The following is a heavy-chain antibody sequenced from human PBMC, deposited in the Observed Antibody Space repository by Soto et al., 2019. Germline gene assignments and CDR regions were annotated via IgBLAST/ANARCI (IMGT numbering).Heavy chain of an antibody. CDR3: ATLPPRVVASLLPIPT. Sequence: VQLRQSGPGLVKPSGTLSLTCAVSGGSISSSNWWTWVRQAPGKGLEWIGEIYHSGNTYYNPSRKGRVTITADKSNNQFPLKLNSVTAADTAVYYCATLPPRVVASLLPIPTWGQGTLVTVSS. CDR2: IYHSGNT. D-gene: IGHD1-26*01. CDR1: GGSISSSNW. J-gene: IGHJ5*02. V-gene: IGHV4-4*02.